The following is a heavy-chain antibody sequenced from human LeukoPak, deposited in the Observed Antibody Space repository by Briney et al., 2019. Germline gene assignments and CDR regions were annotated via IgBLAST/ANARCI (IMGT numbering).Heavy chain of an antibody. D-gene: IGHD3-22*01. CDR1: GFTFSSYA. Sequence: GGSLRLSCAASGFTFSSYAMHWVRQAPGKGLEWVSVIYSGGSTYYADSVKGRFTISRDNSKNTLYLQMNSLRAEDTAVYYCATQSSDSSGYTHIDYWGQGTLVTVSS. J-gene: IGHJ4*02. CDR2: IYSGGST. V-gene: IGHV3-53*01. CDR3: ATQSSDSSGYTHIDY.